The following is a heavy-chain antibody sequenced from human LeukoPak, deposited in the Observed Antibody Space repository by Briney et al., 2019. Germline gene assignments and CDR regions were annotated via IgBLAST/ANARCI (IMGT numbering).Heavy chain of an antibody. V-gene: IGHV3-11*01. CDR1: GFTLSDYY. CDR2: SSSSGSTI. J-gene: IGHJ4*02. Sequence: GGSLRLSCAASGFTLSDYYMSWIRQAPGKGLEWVSCSSSSGSTIYYADSVKGRFAISRDNAKNSLYLQTNSLRAEDTAVYYCARRRDFIDYWGQGTLVTVSS. D-gene: IGHD3/OR15-3a*01. CDR3: ARRRDFIDY.